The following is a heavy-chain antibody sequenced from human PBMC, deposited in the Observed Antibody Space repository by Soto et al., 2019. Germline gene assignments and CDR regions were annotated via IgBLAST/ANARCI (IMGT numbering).Heavy chain of an antibody. CDR3: AKGGRQWLVTSDFNY. CDR1: GSAFSDYA. CDR2: VSHDGRNT. D-gene: IGHD6-19*01. V-gene: IGHV3-30*18. J-gene: IGHJ4*02. Sequence: VQLVESGGGEVQPGRTLRLSCAASGSAFSDYAMHWVRQAPGKGLEWVAVVSHDGRNTHYADSVKGRFTISRDSSKNTVSLEMTSLRAEDTAVYYCAKGGRQWLVTSDFNYWGQGALVTVSS.